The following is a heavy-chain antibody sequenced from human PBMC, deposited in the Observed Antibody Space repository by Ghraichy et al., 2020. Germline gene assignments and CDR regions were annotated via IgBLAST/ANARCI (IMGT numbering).Heavy chain of an antibody. Sequence: GGSLRLSCAASGFTFSSYAMSWVRQAPGKGLEWVSAISGSGGSTYYADSVKGRFTISRDNSKNTLYLQMNSLRAEDTAVYYCALTGGRYFDWLRTFGAFDIWGQGTMVTVSS. D-gene: IGHD3-9*01. CDR1: GFTFSSYA. CDR3: ALTGGRYFDWLRTFGAFDI. CDR2: ISGSGGST. V-gene: IGHV3-23*01. J-gene: IGHJ3*02.